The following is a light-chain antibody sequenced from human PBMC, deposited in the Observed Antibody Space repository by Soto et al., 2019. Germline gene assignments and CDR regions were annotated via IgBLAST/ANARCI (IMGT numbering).Light chain of an antibody. CDR3: AAWDDSLIGVV. CDR2: SNN. V-gene: IGLV1-44*01. Sequence: QAVVTQPPSASGTPGQRVTVSCSGSRSNIGSNTVNWYQQLPGTAPKLLIYSNNQRPSGVPGRFSGSKSGTSASLAISGLQSDDEADYYCAAWDDSLIGVVFGGGTQLTVL. J-gene: IGLJ2*01. CDR1: RSNIGSNT.